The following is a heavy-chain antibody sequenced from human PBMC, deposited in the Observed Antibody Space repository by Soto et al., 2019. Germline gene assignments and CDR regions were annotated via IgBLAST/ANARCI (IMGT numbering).Heavy chain of an antibody. D-gene: IGHD1-1*01. CDR2: IGYDGNNK. CDR1: GFSFTTYG. CDR3: ARGGVTGIVGIFGSPLDI. V-gene: IGHV3-33*01. J-gene: IGHJ3*02. Sequence: QVQLVESGGGWVQPGSSLRLSCEATGFSFTTYGMHWVRQAPGKGLEWVAVIGYDGNNKYYADSVEGRFTISRDNSKNTVYLQMKSLRGDDTAVYYCARGGVTGIVGIFGSPLDIWGQGTVVTVSS.